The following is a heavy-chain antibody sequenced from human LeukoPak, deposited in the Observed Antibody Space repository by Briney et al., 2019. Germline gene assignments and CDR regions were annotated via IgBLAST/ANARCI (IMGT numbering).Heavy chain of an antibody. CDR3: AKDSGGSVLED. D-gene: IGHD2-15*01. CDR1: GFIFSGSV. Sequence: GGSLRLSCAASGFIFSGSVMHWVRQAPGKGLEWLAVMSYDGSNKYYGDSVKGRFTISRDNSENTLYLHMNSLRQDDTAVYYCAKDSGGSVLEDWGHGSLVIVSS. CDR2: MSYDGSNK. J-gene: IGHJ4*01. V-gene: IGHV3-30*18.